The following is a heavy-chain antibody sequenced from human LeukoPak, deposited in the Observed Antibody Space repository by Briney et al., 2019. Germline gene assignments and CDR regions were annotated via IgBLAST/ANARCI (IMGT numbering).Heavy chain of an antibody. CDR2: IYYSGST. Sequence: SETLSLTCTASGASIKNYYWIWFRQSPGKGLKWFGYIYYSGSTNYNPSLKSRVIISVDTSKNQFSLRLNSVTAADTAVYYCARAGDCSSASCQWVPLVWGQGTTVTVSS. V-gene: IGHV4-59*01. CDR1: GASIKNYY. J-gene: IGHJ6*02. D-gene: IGHD2-2*01. CDR3: ARAGDCSSASCQWVPLV.